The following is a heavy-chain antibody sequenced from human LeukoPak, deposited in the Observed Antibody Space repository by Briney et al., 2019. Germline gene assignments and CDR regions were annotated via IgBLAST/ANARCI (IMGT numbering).Heavy chain of an antibody. D-gene: IGHD1/OR15-1a*01. Sequence: GGSLRLSCEASGFTFNRHWMSWVRQAPGEGLEWVASINQDGGVRNHSDSVKGRFIISRDNAKNSLSLQMNSLGAEDTAVYYCARHIPRGNNYFDCWGQGTLVTVSS. V-gene: IGHV3-7*01. CDR2: INQDGGVR. CDR3: ARHIPRGNNYFDC. J-gene: IGHJ4*02. CDR1: GFTFNRHW.